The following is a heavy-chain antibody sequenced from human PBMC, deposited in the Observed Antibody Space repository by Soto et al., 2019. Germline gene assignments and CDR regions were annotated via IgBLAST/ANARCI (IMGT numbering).Heavy chain of an antibody. J-gene: IGHJ4*02. Sequence: EVWLVESGGGLVQPGGSLRLSCAASVFTFDTYWMTWVRQAPGQGLEWVASIKRGGDEKLSVDSVQGRFVISRDDGKKSVSLQMDSLTAEDTDTYYCVGSSGWIFDYWGQGTLVTVSS. CDR2: IKRGGDEK. CDR1: VFTFDTYW. D-gene: IGHD6-19*01. CDR3: VGSSGWIFDY. V-gene: IGHV3-7*03.